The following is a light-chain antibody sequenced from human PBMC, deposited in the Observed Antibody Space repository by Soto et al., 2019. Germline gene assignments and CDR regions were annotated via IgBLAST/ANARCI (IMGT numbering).Light chain of an antibody. J-gene: IGKJ5*01. CDR1: DRISHS. CDR3: QLSQQRSSWPPIA. V-gene: IGKV3-11*01. Sequence: EIVLTQSPATLSLSPCERATLSGSASDRISHSLAWYQQKPGQAPRILIYDASFRATGIPERFSGSGSGTDFTLSISSLEPEDFAVYYCQLSQQRSSWPPIAFGQGTRLEI. CDR2: DAS.